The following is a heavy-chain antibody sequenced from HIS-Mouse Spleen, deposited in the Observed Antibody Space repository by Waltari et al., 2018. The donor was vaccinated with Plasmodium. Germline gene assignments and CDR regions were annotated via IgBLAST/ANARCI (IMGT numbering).Heavy chain of an antibody. D-gene: IGHD3-3*01. J-gene: IGHJ6*02. V-gene: IGHV3-30*04. CDR1: GFTFSSYA. Sequence: QVQLVESGGGVVQPGRSLRLSCAASGFTFSSYAMHWVRQAPGKGLEWVAVISYDGSNKYYADSVKGRFTISRDNSKNTLYLQRNSLRAEDTAVYYCARLYYDFWSGYYPYGMDVWGQGTTVTVSS. CDR3: ARLYYDFWSGYYPYGMDV. CDR2: ISYDGSNK.